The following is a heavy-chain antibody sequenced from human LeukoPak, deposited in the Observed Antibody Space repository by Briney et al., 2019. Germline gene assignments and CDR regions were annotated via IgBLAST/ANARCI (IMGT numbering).Heavy chain of an antibody. CDR3: AKDPHYGYGDYEIYFDY. Sequence: GGSLRLSCGASEVTDSNNYMSWVRQAPGKGLQWVSVIYPGGNIYYADSVKGRFIISRDNSKNTLYLQMNSLRAEDTAVYYCAKDPHYGYGDYEIYFDYWGQGTLVTVSS. CDR1: EVTDSNNY. V-gene: IGHV3-53*01. D-gene: IGHD4-17*01. CDR2: IYPGGNI. J-gene: IGHJ4*02.